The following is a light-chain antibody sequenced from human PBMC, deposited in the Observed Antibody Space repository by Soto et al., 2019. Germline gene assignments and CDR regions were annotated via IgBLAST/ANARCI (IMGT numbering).Light chain of an antibody. CDR3: MQTFQTVG. V-gene: IGKV2-28*01. CDR2: LGS. J-gene: IGKJ4*01. CDR1: RSLLTANGYHY. Sequence: VMTQSPPSLAVTPGEPASISCRSSRSLLTANGYHYLDWYLQKPGQSPQLLIYLGSYRASGVPDRFSGSGSGTDFSLKISRVEAEDVGVYYCMQTFQTVGFGGGTRVETK.